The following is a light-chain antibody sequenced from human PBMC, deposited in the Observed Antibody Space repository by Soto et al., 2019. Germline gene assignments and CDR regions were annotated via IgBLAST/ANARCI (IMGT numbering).Light chain of an antibody. CDR2: DAS. V-gene: IGKV1-33*01. CDR3: QQFVNLWT. Sequence: DIQMTQSPSSLSASVGDRVTITCRASQSISSYLNWYQQKPGKAPKVLIYDASKLETGVPSRFSGSGSGTDFTFTISSLQPEDIGTYYCQQFVNLWTFGQGTKVEIK. J-gene: IGKJ1*01. CDR1: QSISSY.